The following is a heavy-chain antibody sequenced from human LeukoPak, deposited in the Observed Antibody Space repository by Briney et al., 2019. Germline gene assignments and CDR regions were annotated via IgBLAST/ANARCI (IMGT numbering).Heavy chain of an antibody. CDR1: GGSISSYY. CDR3: ARRSNYYDSSSFDY. Sequence: SETLSLTCTVSGGSISSYYWGWIRQPPGKGLEWIGYIYYSGSTNYNPSLKSRVTISVDTSKNQFSLKLSSVTAADTAVYYCARRSNYYDSSSFDYWGQGTLVTVSS. V-gene: IGHV4-59*01. J-gene: IGHJ4*02. D-gene: IGHD3-22*01. CDR2: IYYSGST.